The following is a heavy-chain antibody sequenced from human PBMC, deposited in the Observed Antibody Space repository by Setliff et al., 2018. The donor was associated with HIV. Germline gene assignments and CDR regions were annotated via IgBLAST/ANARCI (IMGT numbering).Heavy chain of an antibody. J-gene: IGHJ4*02. Sequence: SETLSLTCTVSGDSISSTTYYWGWIRQPPGKGLEWIGSIYPSGSAFYNPSLKSPVTMSVDTSRNQFSLKLSSVTAADTAIYYCVRHGNQWLATVDYWGQGTLVTVSS. D-gene: IGHD6-19*01. CDR2: IYPSGSA. CDR3: VRHGNQWLATVDY. V-gene: IGHV4-39*01. CDR1: GDSISSTTYY.